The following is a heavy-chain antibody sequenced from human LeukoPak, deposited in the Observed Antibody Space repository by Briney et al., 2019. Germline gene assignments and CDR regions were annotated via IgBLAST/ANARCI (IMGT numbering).Heavy chain of an antibody. CDR3: ARDQVGGRRSY. J-gene: IGHJ4*02. CDR1: GFTFSSYG. V-gene: IGHV3-30*03. Sequence: PGGFLRLSCAASGFTFSSYGMHWVRQAPGKGLEWVAVISYDGSNKYYADSVKGRFTISRDNSKNTLYLQMNSLRAEDTAVYYCARDQVGGRRSYWGQGTLVTVSS. CDR2: ISYDGSNK. D-gene: IGHD4-23*01.